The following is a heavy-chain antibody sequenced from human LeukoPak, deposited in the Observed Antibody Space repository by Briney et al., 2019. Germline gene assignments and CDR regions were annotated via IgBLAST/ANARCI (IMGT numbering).Heavy chain of an antibody. D-gene: IGHD6-13*01. J-gene: IGHJ6*02. V-gene: IGHV1-8*01. CDR2: MNPNSGNT. CDR3: ARVCWYSSSWYVRYYYGMDV. Sequence: GASVKVSCKASGYTFTSYDINWVRQATGQGLEWMGWMNPNSGNTGYAQKFQGRVTMTRNTSISTAYMELSSLRSEDTAVYYCARVCWYSSSWYVRYYYGMDVWGQGTTVTVSS. CDR1: GYTFTSYD.